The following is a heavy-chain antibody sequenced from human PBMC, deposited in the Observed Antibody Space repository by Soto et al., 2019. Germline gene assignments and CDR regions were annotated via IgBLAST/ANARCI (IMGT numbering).Heavy chain of an antibody. CDR3: ARDMVRGVILYYGMDV. CDR2: ISSSSSYI. D-gene: IGHD3-10*01. J-gene: IGHJ6*02. V-gene: IGHV3-21*01. Sequence: EVQLVESGGGLVKPGGSLRLSCAASGFTFSSYSMNWVRQAPGKGLEWVSSISSSSSYIYYADSVKGRFTISRDNAKNSLYLQMNSLRAEDTAVYYCARDMVRGVILYYGMDVWGQGTTVTVSS. CDR1: GFTFSSYS.